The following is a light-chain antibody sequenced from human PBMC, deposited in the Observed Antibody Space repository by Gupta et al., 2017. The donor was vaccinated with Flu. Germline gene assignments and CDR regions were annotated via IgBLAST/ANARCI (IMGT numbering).Light chain of an antibody. CDR2: EVS. Sequence: QSALTPPPSASGPPGQSVTISCTGTSSDVGGYNYVSCYQQHPGKAPKVMIDEVSKRPSGVRDRCSGSKSGTTVSLTVSGLQAEDDADYYCSSYAGNTYVFGTGTKVTVL. CDR3: SSYAGNTYV. CDR1: SSDVGGYNY. V-gene: IGLV2-8*01. J-gene: IGLJ1*01.